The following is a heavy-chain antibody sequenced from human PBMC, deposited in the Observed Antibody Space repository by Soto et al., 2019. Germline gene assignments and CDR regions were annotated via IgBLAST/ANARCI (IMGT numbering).Heavy chain of an antibody. Sequence: SETLSLTCTVSGDSVSKYYWNWIRQPAGKGLEWIGRIHSTRSPNYNPSLNSRVTMSVDTSKNQFSLKLNLTSVTAADTAVYYCAISPAYGDYANLDTWGQGTLVTVSS. CDR2: IHSTRSP. CDR3: AISPAYGDYANLDT. V-gene: IGHV4-4*07. J-gene: IGHJ5*02. D-gene: IGHD4-17*01. CDR1: GDSVSKYY.